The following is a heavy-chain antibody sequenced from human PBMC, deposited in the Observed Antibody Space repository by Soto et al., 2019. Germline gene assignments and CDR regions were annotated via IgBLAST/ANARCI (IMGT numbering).Heavy chain of an antibody. CDR2: IIPIFGTA. CDR1: GGTFSSYA. J-gene: IGHJ4*02. D-gene: IGHD3-22*01. V-gene: IGHV1-69*01. CDR3: AGGGVGWYDSSGYYYDY. Sequence: QVQLVQSGAEVKKPGSSVKVSCKASGGTFSSYAISWVRQAPGQGLEWMGGIIPIFGTANYAQKFQGRVTITADESTSTAYMGLSSLRSEDAAVYYGAGGGVGWYDSSGYYYDYWGQGTLVTVSS.